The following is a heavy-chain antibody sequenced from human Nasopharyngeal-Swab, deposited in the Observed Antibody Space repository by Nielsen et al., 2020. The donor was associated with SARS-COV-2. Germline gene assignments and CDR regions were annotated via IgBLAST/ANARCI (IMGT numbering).Heavy chain of an antibody. CDR3: ARAGGGYYGSGSYYMGDYYYGMDV. Sequence: GGSLRLSCAASGFTVSSNYMSWVRQAPGKGLEWVSVIYSGGSTYYADSVKGRFTISRDNSKNTLYLQMNSLRAEDTAVYYCARAGGGYYGSGSYYMGDYYYGMDVWGQGTTVTVPS. CDR1: GFTVSSNY. CDR2: IYSGGST. V-gene: IGHV3-53*01. D-gene: IGHD3-10*01. J-gene: IGHJ6*02.